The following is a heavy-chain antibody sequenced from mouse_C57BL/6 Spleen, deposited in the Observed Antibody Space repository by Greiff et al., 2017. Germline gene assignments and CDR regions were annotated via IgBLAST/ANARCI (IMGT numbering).Heavy chain of an antibody. J-gene: IGHJ1*03. D-gene: IGHD1-1*01. CDR2: IHPNSGST. CDR1: GFTFTSYW. CDR3: AREGITTVVANWYFDV. V-gene: IGHV1-64*01. Sequence: QVQLQQPGAGLVKPGASVKLSCKASGFTFTSYWMHWVKQRPGQGLEWIGMIHPNSGSTNYNETFKSKATLTVDKSSSTAFMQLSSLTSEDSAVYDCAREGITTVVANWYFDVWGTGTTVTVSS.